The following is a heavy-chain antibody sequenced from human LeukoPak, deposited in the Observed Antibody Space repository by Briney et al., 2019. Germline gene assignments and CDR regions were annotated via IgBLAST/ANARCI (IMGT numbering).Heavy chain of an antibody. Sequence: GGSLRLSCAASGFTFSSYSMNRVRQAPGKGLEWVSSISSSSSYIYYADSVKGRFTISRDNAKNSLYLQMNSLRAEDTAVYYCARDAITIFGVAPNLSNWFDPWGQGTLVTVSS. D-gene: IGHD3-3*01. CDR3: ARDAITIFGVAPNLSNWFDP. J-gene: IGHJ5*02. V-gene: IGHV3-21*01. CDR1: GFTFSSYS. CDR2: ISSSSSYI.